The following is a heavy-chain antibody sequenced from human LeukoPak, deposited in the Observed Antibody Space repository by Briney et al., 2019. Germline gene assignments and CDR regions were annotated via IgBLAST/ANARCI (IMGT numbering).Heavy chain of an antibody. V-gene: IGHV1-2*02. CDR3: ARGYGYSSGWPDY. Sequence: GASVKVSCKASGYTFTGYYMHWVRQAPGQGLEWMGWTNPNSGGTDYAQKFQGRVTMTRDTSISTAYMELSRLRSDDTAVYYCARGYGYSSGWPDYWGQGTLVTVSS. D-gene: IGHD6-19*01. CDR1: GYTFTGYY. CDR2: TNPNSGGT. J-gene: IGHJ4*02.